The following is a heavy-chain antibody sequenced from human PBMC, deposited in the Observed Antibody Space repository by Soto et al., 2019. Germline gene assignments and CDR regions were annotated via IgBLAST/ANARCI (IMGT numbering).Heavy chain of an antibody. CDR2: MNPNSGNT. V-gene: IGHV1-8*01. Sequence: QVQLVQSGAEVKKPGASVKVSCKASGYTFTSYDINWVRQATGQGLEWMGWMNPNSGNTGYAQKFQGRVTXTRNTSISTAYMELSSLRSEVTAVYYCARWPDGYYYYGMDVWGQGTTVTVSS. CDR3: ARWPDGYYYYGMDV. CDR1: GYTFTSYD. J-gene: IGHJ6*02.